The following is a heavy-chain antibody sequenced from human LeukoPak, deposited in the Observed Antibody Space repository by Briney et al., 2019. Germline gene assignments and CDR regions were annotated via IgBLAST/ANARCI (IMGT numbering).Heavy chain of an antibody. CDR2: IRDSGGST. J-gene: IGHJ5*02. Sequence: PGGSLRLSCAASGFTFSSYAMSWVRQAPGKGLEWVSAIRDSGGSTYYADSVKGRFTISRDNSKNTLYLQMNSLRAEDTAVYYCAKERAYCGGDCPNWFDPWGQGTLVTVSS. CDR1: GFTFSSYA. CDR3: AKERAYCGGDCPNWFDP. V-gene: IGHV3-23*01. D-gene: IGHD2-21*01.